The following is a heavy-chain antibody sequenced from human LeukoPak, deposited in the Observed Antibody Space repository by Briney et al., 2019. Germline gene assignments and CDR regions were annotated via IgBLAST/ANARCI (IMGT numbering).Heavy chain of an antibody. Sequence: SETLSLTCAVYGGSFSGYYWSWIRQPPGKGLEWIGEINHSGSTNCNPSLKSRVTISVDTPKNQFSLKLSSVTAADTAVYYCARGRRADRPTTAKTYDYWGQGTLVTVSS. J-gene: IGHJ4*02. D-gene: IGHD1-1*01. CDR1: GGSFSGYY. V-gene: IGHV4-34*01. CDR2: INHSGST. CDR3: ARGRRADRPTTAKTYDY.